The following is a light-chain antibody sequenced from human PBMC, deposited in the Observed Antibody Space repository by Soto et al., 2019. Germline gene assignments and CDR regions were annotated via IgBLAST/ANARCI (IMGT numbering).Light chain of an antibody. CDR2: GVF. Sequence: VLTQSPGTVSLSPGEKATLSCRTSQSVRSNYLAWYQQKPGQAPRLLIYGVFNRATGIPDRFSGSGSGTDFSLTISRLEPEDVAVYFCQHYDGSSRTFGQGTRLQI. V-gene: IGKV3-20*01. CDR3: QHYDGSSRT. J-gene: IGKJ2*01. CDR1: QSVRSNY.